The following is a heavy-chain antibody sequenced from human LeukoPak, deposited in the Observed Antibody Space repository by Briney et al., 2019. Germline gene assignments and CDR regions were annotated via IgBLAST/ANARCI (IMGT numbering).Heavy chain of an antibody. CDR2: IYTSGST. D-gene: IGHD1-1*01. CDR3: AKGGRRITTAYNWFDP. J-gene: IGHJ5*02. CDR1: GDSISSYY. Sequence: PSETLSLTCTVSGDSISSYYWSWIRQPAGKGLEWIGHIYTSGSTNYNPSLKSRVTMSVDTSKNQFSLKLSSVTAADTALYYCAKGGRRITTAYNWFDPWGQGTLVTVSS. V-gene: IGHV4-4*07.